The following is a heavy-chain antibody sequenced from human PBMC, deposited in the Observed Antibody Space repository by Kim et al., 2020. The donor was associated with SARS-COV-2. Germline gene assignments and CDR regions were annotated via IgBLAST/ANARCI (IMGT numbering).Heavy chain of an antibody. Sequence: SETLSLTCTVSGGSISSYYWSWIRQPPGKVLEWIGYIYYSGSTNYNPSLKSRVTISVDTSKNQFSLKLSSVTAADTSVYYCARGVDDWGQGTLFTVSS. CDR1: GGSISSYY. V-gene: IGHV4-59*08. J-gene: IGHJ4*02. CDR3: ARGVDD. CDR2: IYYSGST. D-gene: IGHD5-12*01.